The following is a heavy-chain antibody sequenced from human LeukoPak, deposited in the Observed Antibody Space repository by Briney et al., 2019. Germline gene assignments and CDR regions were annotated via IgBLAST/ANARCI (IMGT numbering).Heavy chain of an antibody. V-gene: IGHV3-20*04. CDR1: GFTFDDYD. Sequence: GGSLRLSCAASGFTFDDYDMSWVRQTPGKGLEWVSGINWNGGSTGYADSVKGRFTISRDNAKNSLYLQMNSLRAEDTALYYCARRDYYGSGSPDYWGQGTLVTVSS. J-gene: IGHJ4*02. D-gene: IGHD3-10*01. CDR2: INWNGGST. CDR3: ARRDYYGSGSPDY.